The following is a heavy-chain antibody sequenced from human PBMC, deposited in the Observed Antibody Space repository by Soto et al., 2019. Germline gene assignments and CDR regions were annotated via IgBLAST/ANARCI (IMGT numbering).Heavy chain of an antibody. CDR2: IYYTGST. Sequence: QVQLQESGPGLVKPSETLSLNCTVSGGSISSFYWSWIRQSPGKGLEWIGYIYYTGSTVYNPSLRFQVTIILDPSNTQFTLKLSTVTAADTAVYYCARVMYGSGSYRHTFDYWGQGTLVTVSS. CDR3: ARVMYGSGSYRHTFDY. J-gene: IGHJ4*02. V-gene: IGHV4-59*01. D-gene: IGHD3-10*01. CDR1: GGSISSFY.